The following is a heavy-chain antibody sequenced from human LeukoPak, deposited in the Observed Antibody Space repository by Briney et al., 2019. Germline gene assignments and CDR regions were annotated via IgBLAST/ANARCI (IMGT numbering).Heavy chain of an antibody. V-gene: IGHV3-9*01. CDR2: ISWNSGSI. D-gene: IGHD6-13*01. CDR1: GFTFDDYA. Sequence: GGSLRLSCAASGFTFDDYAMHWVRHAPGKGLEWVSGISWNSGSIGYADSVKGRFTISRDNAKNSLYLQMNSLRAEDTALYYCAKYSSSSWGFDIWGQGTMVTVSS. CDR3: AKYSSSSWGFDI. J-gene: IGHJ3*02.